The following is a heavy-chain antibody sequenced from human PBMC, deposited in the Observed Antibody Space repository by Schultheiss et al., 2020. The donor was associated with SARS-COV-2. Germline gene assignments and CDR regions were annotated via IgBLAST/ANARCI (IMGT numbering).Heavy chain of an antibody. Sequence: GGSLRLSCAASGFTFSSYAMSWVRQAPGKGLEWVSAISGSGGSTYYADSVKGRFTISRDNSKNTLYLQMNSLRAEDTAVYYCAKDRGDFWSGYYPQTLYYFDYWGQGTLVTVSS. CDR3: AKDRGDFWSGYYPQTLYYFDY. CDR1: GFTFSSYA. V-gene: IGHV3-23*01. J-gene: IGHJ4*02. CDR2: ISGSGGST. D-gene: IGHD3-3*01.